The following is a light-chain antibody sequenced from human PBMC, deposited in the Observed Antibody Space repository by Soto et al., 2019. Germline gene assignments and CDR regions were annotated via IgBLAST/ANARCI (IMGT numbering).Light chain of an antibody. CDR2: GAS. V-gene: IGKV3-20*01. Sequence: EIVLKHSAGALSLSTEERATLSCRASESVASNYLAWYQHKPGQAPRLLIYGASNRATGIPDRFSGSGSGTDFILTINRLEPEDFAVYYCQEFASNFGGGTKVDI. J-gene: IGKJ4*01. CDR3: QEFASN. CDR1: ESVASNY.